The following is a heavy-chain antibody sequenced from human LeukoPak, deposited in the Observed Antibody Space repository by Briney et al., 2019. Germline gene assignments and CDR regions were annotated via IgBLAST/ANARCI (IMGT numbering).Heavy chain of an antibody. CDR1: GYTFTSYY. Sequence: ASVKVSCKASGYTFTSYYMHWVQQAPGQGLEWMGIINPSGDSTSYAQKFQGRVTMTRDTSTSTVYMELSRLRSEDTAVYYCARARITMVRGVITNNWFDPWGQGTLVTVSS. V-gene: IGHV1-46*01. CDR2: INPSGDST. CDR3: ARARITMVRGVITNNWFDP. D-gene: IGHD3-10*01. J-gene: IGHJ5*02.